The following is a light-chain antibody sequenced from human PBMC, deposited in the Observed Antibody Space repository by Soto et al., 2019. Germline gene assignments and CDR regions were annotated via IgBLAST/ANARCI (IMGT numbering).Light chain of an antibody. Sequence: EIVLTQSPATLSLSPGERATLSCRASQSVSIDLDWYQQKPGQAPRLLIYDASNRANGIAARFSGGGSGTDFTLTISSTGPADFAVYYCQQRSQWPWTFGQGTKVELK. CDR2: DAS. J-gene: IGKJ1*01. CDR1: QSVSID. V-gene: IGKV3-11*01. CDR3: QQRSQWPWT.